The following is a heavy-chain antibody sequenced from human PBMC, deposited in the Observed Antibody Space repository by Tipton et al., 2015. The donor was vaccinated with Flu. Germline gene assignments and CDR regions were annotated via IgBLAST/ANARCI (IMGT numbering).Heavy chain of an antibody. CDR3: AASVGAYAFDI. CDR1: GYSFTNYW. Sequence: QLVQSGVEVKKPGESLKISCKGFGYSFTNYWIGWVRQMPGKGLEWMGMIHPSDSDTRYSPSFQGQVTISADKSISTVYLQWSSLKASDTAMYFCAASVGAYAFDIWGEGTVVTVSS. CDR2: IHPSDSDT. J-gene: IGHJ3*02. D-gene: IGHD1-26*01. V-gene: IGHV5-51*03.